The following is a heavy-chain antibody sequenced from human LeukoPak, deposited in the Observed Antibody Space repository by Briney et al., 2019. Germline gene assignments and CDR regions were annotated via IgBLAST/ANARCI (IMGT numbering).Heavy chain of an antibody. CDR2: IYYSGTT. J-gene: IGHJ5*02. V-gene: IGHV4-30-4*02. D-gene: IGHD2-2*01. CDR1: GGSICSGDYY. CDR3: AGTRYCSSANCQTTAP. Sequence: PSETLSLTCTVSGGSICSGDYYWNWIRQPPGKGLEWIGYIYYSGTTYYNPSLKSRVTISVDTSKNQFSLKLNSVTAADTAVYYCAGTRYCSSANCQTTAPWGQGTLVTVSS.